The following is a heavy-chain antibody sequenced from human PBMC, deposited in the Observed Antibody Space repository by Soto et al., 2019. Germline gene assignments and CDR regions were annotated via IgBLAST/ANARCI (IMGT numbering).Heavy chain of an antibody. J-gene: IGHJ3*02. D-gene: IGHD4-17*01. CDR2: IEYSGST. V-gene: IGHV4-39*01. CDR3: ARQSTVNAAFDI. Sequence: PSETLSLTCTVSGDSISSSSYYWGWIRQPPGKGLEWIGNIEYSGSTYYNPSLKSRVAISVDTSKNQFYLKLSSVTAADTAVYYCARQSTVNAAFDIWGQGTMVTVSS. CDR1: GDSISSSSYY.